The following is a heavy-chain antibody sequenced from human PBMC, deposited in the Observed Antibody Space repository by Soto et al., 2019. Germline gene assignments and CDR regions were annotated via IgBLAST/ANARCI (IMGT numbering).Heavy chain of an antibody. D-gene: IGHD4-17*01. CDR3: TRLLTPTDSSYGDYFDY. CDR2: IRSKANSYAT. V-gene: IGHV3-73*01. CDR1: GFTFSGSA. J-gene: IGHJ4*02. Sequence: GGSLRLSCAASGFTFSGSAMHWVRQASGKGLEWVGRIRSKANSYATAYAASVKGRFTISRDDSKNTAYLQMNSLKTEDTAVYYCTRLLTPTDSSYGDYFDYWGQGTLVTVSS.